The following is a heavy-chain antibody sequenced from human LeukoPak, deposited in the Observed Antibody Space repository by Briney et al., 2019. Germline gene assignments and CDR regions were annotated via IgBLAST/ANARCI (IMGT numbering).Heavy chain of an antibody. J-gene: IGHJ4*02. CDR2: INHSGST. CDR1: GGSFSGYY. CDR3: ARVYYYGSGSGDFDY. Sequence: SETLSLTCAVYGGSFSGYYWSWIRQPPGKGLEWLGEINHSGSTNYNPSLKSRVTISVDTSKNQFSLKLSSVTAADTAVYYCARVYYYGSGSGDFDYWGQGTLVTVSS. V-gene: IGHV4-34*01. D-gene: IGHD3-10*01.